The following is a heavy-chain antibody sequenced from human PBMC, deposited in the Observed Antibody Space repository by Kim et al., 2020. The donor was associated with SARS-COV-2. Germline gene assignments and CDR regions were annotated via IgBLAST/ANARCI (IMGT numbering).Heavy chain of an antibody. CDR3: ARVFWGTYRYTDY. CDR1: GYTFTNNA. Sequence: ASVKVSCKASGYTFTNNAISWVRQAPGQGVEWMGWINNDTGNPTYAQAFTRRFVFSVDTSLTTAYLQISSLEAEDTALYSCARVFWGTYRYTDYWGQGTLVTVSS. D-gene: IGHD3-16*02. J-gene: IGHJ4*02. V-gene: IGHV7-4-1*02. CDR2: INNDTGNP.